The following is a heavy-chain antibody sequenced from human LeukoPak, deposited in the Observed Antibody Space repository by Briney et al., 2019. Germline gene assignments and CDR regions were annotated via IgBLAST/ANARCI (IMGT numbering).Heavy chain of an antibody. Sequence: GGSLRLSCAASGFTFSSYWMSWVRQAPGKGLEWVANIKEGGSEKYYVESVKGRFTISRDNAKNSLFLQMNSLRGEDTAMYYCARDGYSGNLDYWGQGTLVTVAS. J-gene: IGHJ4*02. V-gene: IGHV3-7*01. CDR1: GFTFSSYW. D-gene: IGHD5-24*01. CDR3: ARDGYSGNLDY. CDR2: IKEGGSEK.